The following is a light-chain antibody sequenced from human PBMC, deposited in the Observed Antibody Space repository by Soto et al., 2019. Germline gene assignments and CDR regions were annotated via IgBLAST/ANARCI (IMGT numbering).Light chain of an antibody. CDR2: DAS. J-gene: IGKJ1*01. Sequence: DIQMTQSPSTLSASVGDRVTITCRASQSIRVYLNWYQQKPGKAPMLLIFDASTLESGVPSRFSGSGSGTTFTLTISSLQSDDFATYYCLQYNGYYRTFGQGTKVDIK. CDR1: QSIRVY. V-gene: IGKV1-5*01. CDR3: LQYNGYYRT.